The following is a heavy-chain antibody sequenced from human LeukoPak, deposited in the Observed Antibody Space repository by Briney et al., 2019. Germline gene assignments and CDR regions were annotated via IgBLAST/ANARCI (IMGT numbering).Heavy chain of an antibody. Sequence: GGSLRLSCAASGFTFSSYAMHWVRQAPGKGLEWVAVISYDGSNKYYADSVKGRFTISRDNSKNTLYLQMNSLRAEDTAVYYCARAAPGSPLDDWGQGTLVTVSS. CDR3: ARAAPGSPLDD. D-gene: IGHD1-26*01. V-gene: IGHV3-30-3*01. J-gene: IGHJ4*02. CDR1: GFTFSSYA. CDR2: ISYDGSNK.